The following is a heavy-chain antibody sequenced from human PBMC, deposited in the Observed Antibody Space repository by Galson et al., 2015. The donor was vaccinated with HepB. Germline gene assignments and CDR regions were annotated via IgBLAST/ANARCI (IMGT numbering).Heavy chain of an antibody. V-gene: IGHV3-30*18. J-gene: IGHJ3*01. Sequence: SLRLSCAASGFTFSSYGMHWVRQAPGKGLEWVAVISYDGSNKYYADSVKGRFTISRDNSKNTLYLQMNSLRAEDTAVYYCAKDTAGATTGCDAFDFWGQGTMVTVSS. CDR2: ISYDGSNK. CDR1: GFTFSSYG. CDR3: AKDTAGATTGCDAFDF. D-gene: IGHD1-26*01.